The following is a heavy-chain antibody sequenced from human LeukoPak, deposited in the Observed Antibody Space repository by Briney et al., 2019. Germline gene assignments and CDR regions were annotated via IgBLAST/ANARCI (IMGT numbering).Heavy chain of an antibody. CDR2: GTP. CDR3: ARHRTSGAFDI. Sequence: GTPNYNPSLKRRVTISLDTSKNQFSLKLSSVTAADTAVYYCARHRTSGAFDIWGQGTMVTVSS. J-gene: IGHJ3*02. D-gene: IGHD1-14*01. V-gene: IGHV4-59*08.